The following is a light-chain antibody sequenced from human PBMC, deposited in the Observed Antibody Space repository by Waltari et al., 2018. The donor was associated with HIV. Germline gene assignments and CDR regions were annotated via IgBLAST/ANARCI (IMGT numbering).Light chain of an antibody. CDR1: SSQNGAGCQ. J-gene: IGLJ1*01. Sequence: QSVLTQPPSVSGSPGHGVTISCTGSSSQNGAGCQLHRYQQLPGTAPKHLIYGNSNRPSGVPDRFAGAKAGTSASQAITGLQAEDEADYHCQSYDSSLSGYVFGTGTKVTVL. CDR3: QSYDSSLSGYV. CDR2: GNS. V-gene: IGLV1-40*01.